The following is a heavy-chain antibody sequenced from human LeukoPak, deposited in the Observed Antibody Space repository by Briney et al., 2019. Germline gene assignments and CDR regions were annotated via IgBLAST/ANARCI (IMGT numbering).Heavy chain of an antibody. CDR3: AKGRYCLDAFDI. J-gene: IGHJ3*02. V-gene: IGHV3-23*01. D-gene: IGHD3-9*01. Sequence: GGSLRLSCAASGFTFSSYGMSWVRQAPGKGLEWVSGITSGGSSTYYADSVKGRFTISRDNSKNTVYLQMNSLRAEDTAVYHCAKGRYCLDAFDIWGQGTMVTVSS. CDR1: GFTFSSYG. CDR2: ITSGGSST.